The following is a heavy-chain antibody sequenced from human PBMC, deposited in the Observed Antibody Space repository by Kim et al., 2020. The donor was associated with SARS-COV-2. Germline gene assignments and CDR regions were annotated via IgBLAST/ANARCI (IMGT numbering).Heavy chain of an antibody. CDR1: GGSFSGYY. CDR2: INHSGST. J-gene: IGHJ6*02. V-gene: IGHV4-34*01. Sequence: SETLSLTCAVYGGSFSGYYWSWIRQPPGKGLEWIGEINHSGSTNYNPSLKSRVTISVDTSKNQFSLKLSSVTAADTAVYYCARLLELPKYPRFYYYYGMDVWGQGTTVTVSS. D-gene: IGHD1-7*01. CDR3: ARLLELPKYPRFYYYYGMDV.